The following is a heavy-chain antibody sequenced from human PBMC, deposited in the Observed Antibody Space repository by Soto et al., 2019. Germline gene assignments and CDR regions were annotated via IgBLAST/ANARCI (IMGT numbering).Heavy chain of an antibody. D-gene: IGHD3-10*01. V-gene: IGHV4-34*01. CDR2: INHSGSP. CDR3: GGQTRFIRAEAFDI. Sequence: PSETLSLTCAVSGGSFSGYYWSWIRQPPGKGLEWIGEINHSGSPNYNPSLKSRVTISVDTYKNQFSLKLSSVSAASTAVYYCGGQTRFIRAEAFDIWGQGTMVTVSS. CDR1: GGSFSGYY. J-gene: IGHJ3*02.